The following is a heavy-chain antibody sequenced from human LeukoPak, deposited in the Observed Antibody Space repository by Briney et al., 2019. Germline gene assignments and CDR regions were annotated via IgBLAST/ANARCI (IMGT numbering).Heavy chain of an antibody. CDR2: ISWNGVTI. CDR1: GVIFEQYG. V-gene: IGHV3-9*01. CDR3: LKVISGWSYLDY. D-gene: IGHD6-19*01. Sequence: PGGSLRLSCEVSGVIFEQYGMHWVRQAPGKGLEWVAGISWNGVTINYGDSVKGRFTISRDNAKSFLYLQMNSLRPEDTALYYCLKVISGWSYLDYWGQGTRVTVSP. J-gene: IGHJ4*02.